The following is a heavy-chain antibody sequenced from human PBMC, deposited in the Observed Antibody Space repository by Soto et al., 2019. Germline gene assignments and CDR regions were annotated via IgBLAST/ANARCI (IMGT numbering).Heavy chain of an antibody. CDR2: ISAYNGNT. Sequence: QVQLVQSGAEVKKPGASVKVSCKASGYTFTSYGISWVRQAPGQGLEWMGWISAYNGNTNYAQQLQGRVTMTTDTSTSTAYMELRSLRYDDTAVYYCARDHYDFWREINVYYGMDVGGQGTTVTVSS. V-gene: IGHV1-18*04. D-gene: IGHD3-3*01. CDR1: GYTFTSYG. J-gene: IGHJ6*02. CDR3: ARDHYDFWREINVYYGMDV.